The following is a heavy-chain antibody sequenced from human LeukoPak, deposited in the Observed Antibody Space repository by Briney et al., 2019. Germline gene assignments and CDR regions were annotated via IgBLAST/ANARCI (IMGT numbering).Heavy chain of an antibody. J-gene: IGHJ4*02. Sequence: GGSLRLSCVASGFTFSSYGMSWVRQAPGKGLEWVSAISGSGGSTYYADSVKGRFTISRDNSKNTLYLQMNSLGAEDTAVYYCAKDSAMVRGVIDYFDYWGQGTLVTVSS. V-gene: IGHV3-23*01. D-gene: IGHD3-10*01. CDR2: ISGSGGST. CDR3: AKDSAMVRGVIDYFDY. CDR1: GFTFSSYG.